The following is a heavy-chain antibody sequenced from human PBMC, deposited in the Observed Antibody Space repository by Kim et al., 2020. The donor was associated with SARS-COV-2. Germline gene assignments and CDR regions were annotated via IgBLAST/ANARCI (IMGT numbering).Heavy chain of an antibody. J-gene: IGHJ6*02. D-gene: IGHD2-2*02. CDR3: ARDRYCSSTSCYTKRRYYYYYGMDV. V-gene: IGHV3-21*01. CDR2: ISSSSSYI. CDR1: GFTFSSYS. Sequence: GGSLRLSCAASGFTFSSYSMNWVRQAPGKGLEWVSSISSSSSYIYYADSVKGRFTISRDNAKNSLYLQMNSLRAEDTAVYYCARDRYCSSTSCYTKRRYYYYYGMDVWGQGTTVTVSS.